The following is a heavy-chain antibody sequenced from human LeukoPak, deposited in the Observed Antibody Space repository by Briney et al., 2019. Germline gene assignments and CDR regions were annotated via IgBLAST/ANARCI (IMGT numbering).Heavy chain of an antibody. CDR1: GFTFSSYG. CDR2: ISGSGGST. J-gene: IGHJ6*03. CDR3: ARDKLWFGELSHSNYYYMDV. Sequence: GGTLRLSCAASGFTFSSYGMSWVRQAPGKGLEWVSGISGSGGSTYYADSVKGRFTISRDNSKNTLYLQMNSLRAEDTALYYCARDKLWFGELSHSNYYYMDVWGKGTTVTVSS. V-gene: IGHV3-23*01. D-gene: IGHD3-10*01.